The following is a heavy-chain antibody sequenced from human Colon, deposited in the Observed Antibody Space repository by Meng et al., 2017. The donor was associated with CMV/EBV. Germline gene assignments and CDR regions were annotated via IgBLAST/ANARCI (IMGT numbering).Heavy chain of an antibody. CDR2: IYGSGSPK. CDR3: VKDRTPDGLFEFDF. Sequence: GESLKISCSASGFTFSSFSINWVHQAPGEGLEWVSIIYGSGSPKVYAASVQGRFTISRDNSRSMVFLQMNDLRADDSGIYYCVKDRTPDGLFEFDFWGQGTPVTVSS. D-gene: IGHD1-14*01. CDR1: GFTFSSFS. J-gene: IGHJ4*02. V-gene: IGHV3-23*03.